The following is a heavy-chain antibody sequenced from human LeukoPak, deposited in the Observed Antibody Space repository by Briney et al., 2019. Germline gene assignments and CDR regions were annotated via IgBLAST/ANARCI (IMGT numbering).Heavy chain of an antibody. Sequence: PGRSLRLSCAASGFTFSSYGMHWVRQAPGKGLEWVAVISYDGSNKYYADSVKGRFTISRDNSKNTLYLQMNSLRAEDTAVYYCANSDILTGYYRYWGQGTLVTVSS. CDR1: GFTFSSYG. V-gene: IGHV3-30*18. CDR2: ISYDGSNK. J-gene: IGHJ4*02. D-gene: IGHD3-9*01. CDR3: ANSDILTGYYRY.